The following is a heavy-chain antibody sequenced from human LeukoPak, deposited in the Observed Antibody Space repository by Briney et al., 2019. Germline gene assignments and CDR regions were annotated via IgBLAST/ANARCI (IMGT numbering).Heavy chain of an antibody. Sequence: PGGSLRLSCAAPGFTLSTYRMNSVRQTPGKGLEWVAKIKADGGEKDHVASVKGRFTISRDNAKNSLYLQMNSLRVEDTAVYYCARGGAARPDFWGQGTLVTVSS. D-gene: IGHD6-6*01. CDR1: GFTLSTYR. CDR2: IKADGGEK. V-gene: IGHV3-7*01. J-gene: IGHJ4*02. CDR3: ARGGAARPDF.